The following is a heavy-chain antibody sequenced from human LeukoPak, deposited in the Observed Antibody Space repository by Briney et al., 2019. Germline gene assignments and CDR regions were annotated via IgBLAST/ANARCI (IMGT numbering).Heavy chain of an antibody. V-gene: IGHV1-18*01. CDR1: GYTFTSYG. CDR3: ARGGPAPHRITLIVVASSTDAFDI. D-gene: IGHD3-22*01. J-gene: IGHJ3*02. Sequence: ASVKVSCKASGYTFTSYGISWVGQAPGQELEWMGWISAYNGDTNYAQKLQGRVTMTTDTSPSTAYMELRSLRSDDTAVYYCARGGPAPHRITLIVVASSTDAFDIWGQGTMVTVSS. CDR2: ISAYNGDT.